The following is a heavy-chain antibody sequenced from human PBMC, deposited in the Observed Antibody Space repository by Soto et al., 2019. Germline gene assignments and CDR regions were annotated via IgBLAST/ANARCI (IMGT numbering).Heavy chain of an antibody. CDR3: ARRPSGSDAYFDY. V-gene: IGHV5-51*01. CDR1: GYSFTSYW. Sequence: GESLKISYKGSGYSFTSYWIGWVRQMPGKGLEWMGIIYPGNSDTRYSPSFQGQVTISADKSITTADLQWSSLKASDTAMYYCARRPSGSDAYFDYWGQGTLVTVSS. CDR2: IYPGNSDT. J-gene: IGHJ4*02. D-gene: IGHD5-12*01.